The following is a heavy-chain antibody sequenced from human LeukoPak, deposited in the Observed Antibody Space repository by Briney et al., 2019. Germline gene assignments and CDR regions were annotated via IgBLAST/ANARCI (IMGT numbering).Heavy chain of an antibody. D-gene: IGHD4-17*01. CDR3: ARGSDYDDLY. CDR1: GYSISSGYY. V-gene: IGHV4-38-2*02. J-gene: IGHJ4*02. Sequence: PSETLSLTCTVSGYSISSGYYWGWIRQPPGKGLEWIGSIYHSGSTYYNPSLKSRVTISVDTSKNQFSLKLSSVTAADTAVYYCARGSDYDDLYWGQGTLVTVSS. CDR2: IYHSGST.